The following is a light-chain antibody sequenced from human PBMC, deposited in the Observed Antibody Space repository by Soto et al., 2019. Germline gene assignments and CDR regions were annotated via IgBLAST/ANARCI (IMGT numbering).Light chain of an antibody. CDR1: SSNTGSNY. CDR2: RNN. CDR3: ATWEDNLTARV. J-gene: IGLJ3*02. Sequence: QSVLIQPPSASGTPGQRVTISCSGSSSNTGSNYVYWFQQLPGAAPKLLIYRNNQRPSGVPDRFSGSKSGTSASLAISGLRSEDEAEFYCATWEDNLTARVFGGGTKLTVL. V-gene: IGLV1-47*01.